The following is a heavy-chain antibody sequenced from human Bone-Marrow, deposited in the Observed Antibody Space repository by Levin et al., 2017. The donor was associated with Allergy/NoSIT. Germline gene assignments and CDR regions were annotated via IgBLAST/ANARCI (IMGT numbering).Heavy chain of an antibody. D-gene: IGHD5-24*01. CDR1: GYTFTGYY. J-gene: IGHJ4*02. V-gene: IGHV1-2*06. CDR2: INPNSGGT. Sequence: ASVKVSCKASGYTFTGYYMHWVRQAPGQGLEWMGRINPNSGGTNYAQKFQGRVTMTRDTSISTAYMELSRLRSDDPAVYYCARDRAMATHFDYWGQGTLVTVSS. CDR3: ARDRAMATHFDY.